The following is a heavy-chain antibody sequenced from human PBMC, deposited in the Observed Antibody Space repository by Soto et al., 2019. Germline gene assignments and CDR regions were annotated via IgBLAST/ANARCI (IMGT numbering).Heavy chain of an antibody. CDR2: ISYDGSNK. D-gene: IGHD6-13*01. CDR3: ARDAQQLVLATLDY. V-gene: IGHV3-30-3*01. CDR1: GFTFSSYA. Sequence: QVQLVESGGGVVQPGRSLRLSCAASGFTFSSYAMHWVRQAPGKGLEWVAVISYDGSNKYYADSVKGRFTISRDNSKTTLYLQMNSLRAEDTAVYYCARDAQQLVLATLDYWGPGTLVTVSS. J-gene: IGHJ4*02.